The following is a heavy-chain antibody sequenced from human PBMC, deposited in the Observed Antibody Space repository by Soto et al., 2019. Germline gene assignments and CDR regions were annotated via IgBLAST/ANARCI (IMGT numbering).Heavy chain of an antibody. J-gene: IGHJ5*02. V-gene: IGHV4-59*01. Sequence: SETLSLTCTVSGGSISSYYWSWIRQPPGKGLEWIGYIYYSGSTNYNPSLKSRVTISVDTSKNQFSLKLSSVTAADTAVYYCARVDSRQISGYYYNWFDPWGQGTLVTVSS. CDR3: ARVDSRQISGYYYNWFDP. CDR2: IYYSGST. D-gene: IGHD3-22*01. CDR1: GGSISSYY.